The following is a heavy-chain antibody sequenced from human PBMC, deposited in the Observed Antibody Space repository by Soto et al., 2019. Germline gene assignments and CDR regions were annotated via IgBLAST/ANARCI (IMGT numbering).Heavy chain of an antibody. Sequence: GASVKVSCKASGGTFSSYAISWVRQAPGQGLEWMGGMNPNSGKTDYAQKFQGRVTMTRNKSISTAYMELSSLRSEDTAVYYCARSYSGATGDYYSYMDVWGKGTTVAVSS. J-gene: IGHJ6*03. CDR1: GGTFSSYA. CDR3: ARSYSGATGDYYSYMDV. D-gene: IGHD5-12*01. V-gene: IGHV1-8*02. CDR2: MNPNSGKT.